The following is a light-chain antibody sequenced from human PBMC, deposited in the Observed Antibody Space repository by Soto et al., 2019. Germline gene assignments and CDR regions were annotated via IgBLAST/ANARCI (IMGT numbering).Light chain of an antibody. CDR1: SSDVGGYNY. CDR3: SSYAGSNTHYV. CDR2: EVS. Sequence: QSALTQPPSASGSPGQSVTISCTGTSSDVGGYNYVSWYQQHPGKAPKVMIYEVSKRPSGVPDRFSGSKSGSTASLTVSGLQAEDEADYYCSSYAGSNTHYVFGTGTQLTVL. J-gene: IGLJ1*01. V-gene: IGLV2-8*01.